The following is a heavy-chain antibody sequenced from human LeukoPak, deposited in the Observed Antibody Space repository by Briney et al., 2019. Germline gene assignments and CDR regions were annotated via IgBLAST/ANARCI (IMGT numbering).Heavy chain of an antibody. V-gene: IGHV3-30*04. CDR3: AREGYYDSSGSSFRFFEY. J-gene: IGHJ4*02. CDR2: ISFDGSNR. Sequence: PGGSLRLSCAASGFTFSSYAIHWVRQAPGKGLEWVAVISFDGSNRYYADSVKGRFTISRDNSKNTLYLQMNSLRAEDTAVYFCAREGYYDSSGSSFRFFEYWGQGTLVTVSS. D-gene: IGHD3-22*01. CDR1: GFTFSSYA.